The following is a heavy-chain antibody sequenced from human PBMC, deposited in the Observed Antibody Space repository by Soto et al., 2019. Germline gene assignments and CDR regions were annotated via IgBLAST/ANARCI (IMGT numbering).Heavy chain of an antibody. J-gene: IGHJ6*02. V-gene: IGHV4-61*03. CDR1: GDSVTSGSYD. D-gene: IGHD7-27*01. CDR3: AREWGLLPYYVMNV. CDR2: ISYTGRT. Sequence: SETLSLTCLVSGDSVTSGSYDLTWLRQPPGKGLEWIGYISYTGRTKYNPSLQSRVTISVDTSKNDFSLNLSSVTAADMAVYFCAREWGLLPYYVMNVWGHGTAVTVSS.